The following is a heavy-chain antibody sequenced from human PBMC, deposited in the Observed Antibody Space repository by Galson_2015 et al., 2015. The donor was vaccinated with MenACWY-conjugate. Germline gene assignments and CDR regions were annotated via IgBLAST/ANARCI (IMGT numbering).Heavy chain of an antibody. D-gene: IGHD4-17*01. CDR3: ARDGMYGDYAPIRDGFDI. Sequence: SLRLSCAASGFPFSSFGIHWVRQAPGRGLEWVSYISSSGGTTYYGDSVKGRFTFSRDNAKNSLYLQMNSLRAEDSAVYYCARDGMYGDYAPIRDGFDIWGQGTLVTVSS. CDR1: GFPFSSFG. V-gene: IGHV3-48*03. J-gene: IGHJ3*02. CDR2: ISSSGGTT.